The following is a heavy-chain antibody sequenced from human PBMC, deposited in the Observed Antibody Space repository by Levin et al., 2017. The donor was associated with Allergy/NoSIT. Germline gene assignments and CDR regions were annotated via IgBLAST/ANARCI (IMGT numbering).Heavy chain of an antibody. CDR1: GGSFSGYY. Sequence: ESLKISCAVYGGSFSGYYWSWIRQPPGKGLEWIGEINHSGSTNYNPSLKSRVTISVDTSKNQFSLKLSSVTAADTAVYYCARGIRLLEQAFDYWGQGTLVTVSS. V-gene: IGHV4-34*01. J-gene: IGHJ4*02. CDR2: INHSGST. D-gene: IGHD3-3*01. CDR3: ARGIRLLEQAFDY.